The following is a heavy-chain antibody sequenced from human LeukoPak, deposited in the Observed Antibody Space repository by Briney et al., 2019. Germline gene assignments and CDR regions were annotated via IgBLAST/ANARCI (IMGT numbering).Heavy chain of an antibody. CDR1: GGSISSYY. V-gene: IGHV4-59*01. Sequence: KPSETLSLTCTVSGGSISSYYWSWIRQPPGKGLEWIGYIYYSGSTNYNPSLKSRVTISVDTSKNQFSLKLSSVTAADTAVYYCAIEGDSDYGDYPYYFDYWGQGTLVTVSS. J-gene: IGHJ4*02. CDR2: IYYSGST. CDR3: AIEGDSDYGDYPYYFDY. D-gene: IGHD4-17*01.